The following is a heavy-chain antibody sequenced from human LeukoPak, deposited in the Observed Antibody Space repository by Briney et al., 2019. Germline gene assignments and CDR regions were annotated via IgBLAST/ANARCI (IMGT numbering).Heavy chain of an antibody. D-gene: IGHD3-10*01. CDR1: GGSISSSSYY. CDR3: ARRITIYYGSGRGSWFDP. CDR2: IYYSGST. V-gene: IGHV4-39*07. Sequence: SSETLSLTCTVSGGSISSSSYYWGWIRQPPGKGLEWIGSIYYSGSTYYNPSLKSRVTISVDTSKNQFSLKLSSVTAADTAVYYCARRITIYYGSGRGSWFDPWGQGTLVTVSS. J-gene: IGHJ5*02.